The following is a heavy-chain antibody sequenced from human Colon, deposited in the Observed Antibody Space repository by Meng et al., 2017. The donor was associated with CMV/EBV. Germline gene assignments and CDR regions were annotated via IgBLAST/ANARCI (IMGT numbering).Heavy chain of an antibody. CDR2: IYYSGYT. J-gene: IGHJ6*02. CDR1: DDSMGSGNYY. CDR3: ARDHWDFRNDFYYGVDV. D-gene: IGHD1-7*01. Sequence: SETLSLTCNVSDDSMGSGNYYWTWIRQHPGKGLVWIGYIYYSGYTDYNPSLKSRVTISRDTSKRHFSLEVRSVTAADTAVYYCARDHWDFRNDFYYGVDVWGQGATVTVSS. V-gene: IGHV4-31*03.